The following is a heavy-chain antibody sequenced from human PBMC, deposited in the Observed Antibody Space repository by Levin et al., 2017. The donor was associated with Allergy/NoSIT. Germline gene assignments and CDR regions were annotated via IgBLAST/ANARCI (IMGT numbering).Heavy chain of an antibody. CDR2: IDWDDDK. J-gene: IGHJ3*02. V-gene: IGHV2-70*11. CDR3: ARLRTRVTIDAFDI. D-gene: IGHD4-17*01. CDR1: GFSLSTSGMC. Sequence: GSGPTLVKPTQTLTLTCTFSGFSLSTSGMCVSWIRRPPGKALEWLARIDWDDDKYYSTSLKTRLTISKDTSKNQVVLTMTNMDPVDTATYYCARLRTRVTIDAFDIWGQGTMVTVSS.